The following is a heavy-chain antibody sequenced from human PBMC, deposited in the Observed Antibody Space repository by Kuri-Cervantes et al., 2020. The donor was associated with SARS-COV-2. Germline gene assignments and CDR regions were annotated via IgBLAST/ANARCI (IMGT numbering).Heavy chain of an antibody. J-gene: IGHJ6*03. CDR2: INPNSGGT. Sequence: ASVKVSCKASGYTFTGYYMHWVRQAPGQGLEWMGWINPNSGGTNYAQKFQGRVTMTRDTSISTAYMELSRLRSDDTAVYYCARNPHSLTSYYYYYMDVWGKGTTVTVSS. CDR1: GYTFTGYY. CDR3: ARNPHSLTSYYYYYMDV. D-gene: IGHD4/OR15-4a*01. V-gene: IGHV1-2*02.